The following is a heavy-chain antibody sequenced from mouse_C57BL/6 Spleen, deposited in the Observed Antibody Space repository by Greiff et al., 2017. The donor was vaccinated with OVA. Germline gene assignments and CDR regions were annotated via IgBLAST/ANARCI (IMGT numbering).Heavy chain of an antibody. D-gene: IGHD1-1*01. J-gene: IGHJ2*01. V-gene: IGHV1-18*01. Sequence: VQLQQSGPELVKPGASVTIPCKASGYTFTDYNMDWVKQSHGKSLEWIGDINPNNGGTIYNQKFKGKATLTVDKSSSTAYMELRSLTSEDTAVYYCARSAYYYGSTPFDYWGQGTTLTVSS. CDR3: ARSAYYYGSTPFDY. CDR1: GYTFTDYN. CDR2: INPNNGGT.